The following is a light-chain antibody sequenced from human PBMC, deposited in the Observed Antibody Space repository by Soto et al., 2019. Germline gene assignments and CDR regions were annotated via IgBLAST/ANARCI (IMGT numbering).Light chain of an antibody. Sequence: QSVLTQSSSASASLGSSVKLTCTLSSGHSSYIIAWHHQQPGKAPRYLMKLEGSGSYNKGSGVPDRFSGSSSGADRYLTISNLQFEDEANYYCGTWDSNTRVFGGGTKLTVL. CDR2: LEGSGSY. V-gene: IGLV4-60*02. CDR1: SGHSSYI. J-gene: IGLJ2*01. CDR3: GTWDSNTRV.